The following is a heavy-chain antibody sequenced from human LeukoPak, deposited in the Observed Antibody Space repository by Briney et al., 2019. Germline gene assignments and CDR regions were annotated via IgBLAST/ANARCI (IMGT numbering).Heavy chain of an antibody. J-gene: IGHJ5*02. D-gene: IGHD1-26*01. Sequence: ASVKVSCKASGYTFTGYYMHWVRQAPGQGLEWMGWINPNSGGTNYAQKFQGRVTMTRDTSISTAYMELSRLRSDDTAVYYGARDVEWEEVTWFDPWGQGTLVTVSS. V-gene: IGHV1-2*02. CDR3: ARDVEWEEVTWFDP. CDR1: GYTFTGYY. CDR2: INPNSGGT.